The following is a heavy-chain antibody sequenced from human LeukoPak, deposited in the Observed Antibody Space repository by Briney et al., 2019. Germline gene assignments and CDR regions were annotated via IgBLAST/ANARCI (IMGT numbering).Heavy chain of an antibody. J-gene: IGHJ4*02. CDR3: ARALGIRRVYYFDY. CDR1: GYTFTGYY. D-gene: IGHD7-27*01. V-gene: IGHV1-2*02. Sequence: ASVKVSCKASGYTFTGYYMHWVRQAPGQGLEWMGWINPNSGGTNYAQKFQGRVTMTRDTSISTAYMELSRLRSDDSAVYYCARALGIRRVYYFDYWGQGTLVTVSS. CDR2: INPNSGGT.